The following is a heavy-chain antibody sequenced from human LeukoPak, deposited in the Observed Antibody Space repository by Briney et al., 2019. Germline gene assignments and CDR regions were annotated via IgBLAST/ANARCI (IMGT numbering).Heavy chain of an antibody. V-gene: IGHV1-2*02. D-gene: IGHD2-2*01. CDR1: GYIFTGYY. CDR3: ARYCSSTSCYEAFDY. J-gene: IGHJ4*02. Sequence: ASVKVSCKASGYIFTGYYMHWVRHAPGQGLEWMGWINPNSGDTNYAQKFQGRVTMTRDTSISTAYMELSRLRSDDTTVYYCARYCSSTSCYEAFDYWGQGTLVSVSS. CDR2: INPNSGDT.